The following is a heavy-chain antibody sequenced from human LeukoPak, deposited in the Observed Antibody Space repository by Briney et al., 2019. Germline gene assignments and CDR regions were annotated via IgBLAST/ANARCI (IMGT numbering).Heavy chain of an antibody. Sequence: GGSLRLSCAASGFTFDDYTMHWVRQAPGKGLEWVSLISWDGGSTYYADSVKGRFTISRDNSKNSLYLQMNSLRTEDTALYYCAKDRENYYGSGSYRFGFDYWGQGTLVTVSS. D-gene: IGHD3-10*01. CDR3: AKDRENYYGSGSYRFGFDY. J-gene: IGHJ4*02. CDR2: ISWDGGST. V-gene: IGHV3-43*01. CDR1: GFTFDDYT.